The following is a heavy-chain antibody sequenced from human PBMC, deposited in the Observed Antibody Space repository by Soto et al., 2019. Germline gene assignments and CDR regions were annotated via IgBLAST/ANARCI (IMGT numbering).Heavy chain of an antibody. Sequence: GGSLRLSCAASGFTFSSYGMHWVRQAPGKGLEWVAVIWYDGSNKYYADSVKGRFTISRDNSKNTLYLQMNSLRAEDTAVYYCARVDGDYEDDAFDIWGQGTMVTVSS. J-gene: IGHJ3*02. CDR3: ARVDGDYEDDAFDI. CDR2: IWYDGSNK. D-gene: IGHD4-17*01. CDR1: GFTFSSYG. V-gene: IGHV3-33*01.